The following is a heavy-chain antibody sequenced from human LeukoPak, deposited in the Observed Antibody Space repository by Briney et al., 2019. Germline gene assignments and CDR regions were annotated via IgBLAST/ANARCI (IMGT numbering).Heavy chain of an antibody. J-gene: IGHJ5*02. CDR2: ISYSGST. Sequence: SETLSLTCTVSGGSLSSSSYYWGWIRQPPGKGLEWIGSISYSGSTYYNPSLKSRVTISLDTSKNQFSLKLSSVTAADTAMYYCARAPRHCDSNGFAPWGQGTLVTVSS. CDR1: GGSLSSSSYY. D-gene: IGHD2-21*01. V-gene: IGHV4-39*07. CDR3: ARAPRHCDSNGFAP.